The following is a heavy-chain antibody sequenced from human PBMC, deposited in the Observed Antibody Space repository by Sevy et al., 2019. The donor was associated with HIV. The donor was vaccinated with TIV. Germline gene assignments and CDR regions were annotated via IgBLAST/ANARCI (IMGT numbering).Heavy chain of an antibody. CDR3: ASRRRREGNQSTGHYFDY. CDR2: ISYTGSN. V-gene: IGHV4-39*01. D-gene: IGHD1-1*01. CDR1: GGSISSSTYY. J-gene: IGHJ4*02. Sequence: SETLSLKCFVSGGSISSSTYYWDWIRQPPGKGLEWIAGISYTGSNYHNPSLSSRLTISIDTSTNQFSLSLTSLTAADTAVYYCASRRRREGNQSTGHYFDYWGQGTLVTVSS.